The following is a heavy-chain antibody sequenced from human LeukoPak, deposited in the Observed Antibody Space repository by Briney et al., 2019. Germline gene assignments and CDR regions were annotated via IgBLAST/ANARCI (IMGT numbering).Heavy chain of an antibody. J-gene: IGHJ3*02. D-gene: IGHD2-2*01. V-gene: IGHV4-34*01. CDR2: INHSGST. CDR1: GGSFSGYY. Sequence: SETLSLTCAVYGGSFSGYYWSWIRQPPGKGLEWIGEINHSGSTNHNPSLKSRVTISVDTSKNQFSPKLSSVTAADTAVYYCARGRRIVVVPAAPRQAFDIWGQGTMVTVSS. CDR3: ARGRRIVVVPAAPRQAFDI.